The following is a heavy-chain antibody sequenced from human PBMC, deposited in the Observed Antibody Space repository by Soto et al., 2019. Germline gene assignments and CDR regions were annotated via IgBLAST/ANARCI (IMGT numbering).Heavy chain of an antibody. Sequence: QVQLVESGGGVVQPGRSLSLSCVGSGFPFWHYGMHWVRQAPGKGLEWVAVIWSDGKKESYADFVKGRFAISRDNFKDTWYLQMNSLRAQGTGVYYCARDRDGGWFHMDVWGQGTTVTVSS. J-gene: IGHJ6*02. V-gene: IGHV3-33*01. CDR2: IWSDGKKE. D-gene: IGHD6-19*01. CDR3: ARDRDGGWFHMDV. CDR1: GFPFWHYG.